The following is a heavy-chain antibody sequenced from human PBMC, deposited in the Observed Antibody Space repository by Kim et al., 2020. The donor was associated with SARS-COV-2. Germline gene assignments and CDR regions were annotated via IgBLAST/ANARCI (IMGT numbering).Heavy chain of an antibody. V-gene: IGHV3-15*01. CDR2: IKSKTDGGTT. J-gene: IGHJ6*03. CDR3: TTGKRRRAINCSSTSCPTTYYYMDV. Sequence: GGSLRLSCAASGFTFSNAWMSWVRQAPGKGLEWVGRIKSKTDGGTTDYAAPVKGRFTISRDDSKNTLYLQMNSLKTEDTAVYYCTTGKRRRAINCSSTSCPTTYYYMDVWGKGTTVTVSS. CDR1: GFTFSNAW. D-gene: IGHD2-2*01.